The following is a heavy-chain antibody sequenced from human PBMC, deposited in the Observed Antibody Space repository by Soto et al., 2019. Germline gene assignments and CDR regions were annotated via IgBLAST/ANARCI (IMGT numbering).Heavy chain of an antibody. CDR2: IYYSGST. J-gene: IGHJ4*02. CDR1: GGSISSYY. Sequence: PSETLSLTCTVSGGSISSYYWSWIRQPPGKGLEWIGYIYYSGSTNYNPSLKSRVTISVDTSKNQFSLKLSSVTAADTAVYYCARRYATCIDFCCQGTLVSVS. CDR3: ARRYATCIDF. V-gene: IGHV4-59*08. D-gene: IGHD2-2*01.